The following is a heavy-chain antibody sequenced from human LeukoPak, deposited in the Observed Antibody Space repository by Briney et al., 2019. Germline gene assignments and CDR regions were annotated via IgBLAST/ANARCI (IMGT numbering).Heavy chain of an antibody. CDR2: ISSSSSTI. Sequence: QSGGSLRLSCAASGFTFSTYWMHWVRQAPGKGLEWVSYISSSSSTIYYADSVKGRFTISRDNAKNSLYLQMNSLRAEDTAVYYCARGLGFTGSYSLDAFDIWGQGTMVTVSS. CDR3: ARGLGFTGSYSLDAFDI. D-gene: IGHD3-10*01. CDR1: GFTFSTYW. J-gene: IGHJ3*02. V-gene: IGHV3-48*04.